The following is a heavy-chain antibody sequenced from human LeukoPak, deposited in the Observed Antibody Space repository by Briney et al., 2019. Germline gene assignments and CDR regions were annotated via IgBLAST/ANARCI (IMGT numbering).Heavy chain of an antibody. V-gene: IGHV3-74*01. Sequence: GGSLRLSCVASGFTFSSYWMHWVRQAPGKGLVWVSRINSDGSSTSYADSVKGRFTISRDNAKNTLYLQMNSLRAEDTAVYYCAREDYDILTGYYDAGDNWFDPWGQGTLVTVSS. CDR3: AREDYDILTGYYDAGDNWFDP. CDR2: INSDGSST. CDR1: GFTFSSYW. J-gene: IGHJ5*02. D-gene: IGHD3-9*01.